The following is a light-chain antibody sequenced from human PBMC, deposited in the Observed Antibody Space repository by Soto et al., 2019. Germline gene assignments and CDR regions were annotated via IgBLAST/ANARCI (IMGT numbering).Light chain of an antibody. CDR2: DAS. J-gene: IGKJ1*01. CDR1: QSISYW. Sequence: DIQMTQSPSTLSASVGDRVTITCRASQSISYWLAWYQQKPGKAPKLLIYDASSLESGVPSRFSGSGSGTEFTLTISSLQPDDFATYYCQQYNSYSSTFGQGTKVDIK. V-gene: IGKV1-5*01. CDR3: QQYNSYSST.